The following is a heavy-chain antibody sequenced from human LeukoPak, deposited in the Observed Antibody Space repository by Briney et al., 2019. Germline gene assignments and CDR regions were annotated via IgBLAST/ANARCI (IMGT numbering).Heavy chain of an antibody. CDR3: ARGGIFVEVLRFLEWTMQGNWFDP. CDR2: INPNSGGT. V-gene: IGHV1-2*02. CDR1: GYTFTGYY. Sequence: ASVKVSCKASGYTFTGYYMHWVRQAPGQGLEWMGWINPNSGGTNYAQKFQGRVTMTRDTSISTAYMELSRLRSDDMAVYYCARGGIFVEVLRFLEWTMQGNWFDPWGQGTLVTVSS. J-gene: IGHJ5*02. D-gene: IGHD3-3*01.